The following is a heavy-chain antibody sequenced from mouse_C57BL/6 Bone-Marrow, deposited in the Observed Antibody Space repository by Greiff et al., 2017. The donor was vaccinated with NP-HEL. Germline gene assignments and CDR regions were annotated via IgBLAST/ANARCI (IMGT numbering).Heavy chain of an antibody. J-gene: IGHJ1*03. V-gene: IGHV1-19*01. D-gene: IGHD1-1*01. Sequence: VQLKQSGPVLVKPGASVKMSYKASGYTFTDYYMNWVKQSHGKSLEWIGVINPYNGGTSYNQKFKGKATLTVDKSSSTAYMELNSLTSEDSAVYYCAARAYGSSHGDWYFDVWGTGTTVTVSS. CDR3: AARAYGSSHGDWYFDV. CDR1: GYTFTDYY. CDR2: INPYNGGT.